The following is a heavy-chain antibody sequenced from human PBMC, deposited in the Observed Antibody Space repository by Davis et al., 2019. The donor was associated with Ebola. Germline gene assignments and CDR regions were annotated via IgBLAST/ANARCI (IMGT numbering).Heavy chain of an antibody. CDR3: AKVDRAGISGWYALADY. CDR2: ILYDGSER. CDR1: GFNFYGYG. V-gene: IGHV3-30*02. D-gene: IGHD6-19*01. Sequence: GGSLRLSCAASGFNFYGYGMHWVRQAPGKGLEWVAIILYDGSERYYAESVKGRFTISRDNSKNTLYLQMNNLRTEDTAVYYCAKVDRAGISGWYALADYWGQGTLVTVSS. J-gene: IGHJ4*02.